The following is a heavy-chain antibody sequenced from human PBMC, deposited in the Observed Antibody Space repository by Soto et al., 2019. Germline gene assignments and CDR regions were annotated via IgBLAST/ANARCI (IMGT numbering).Heavy chain of an antibody. CDR2: IKSKTDGGTT. J-gene: IGHJ6*02. CDR3: TTGYYDFSYYGMDV. CDR1: GFTFSNAW. V-gene: IGHV3-15*07. Sequence: EVQLVESGGGLVKPGGSLRLSCAASGFTFSNAWMNWVGQAPGKGLEWVGRIKSKTDGGTTDYAAPVKGRFTISRDDSKNTLYLQMNSLKTEDTAVYYCTTGYYDFSYYGMDVWGQGTTVTVSS. D-gene: IGHD3-3*01.